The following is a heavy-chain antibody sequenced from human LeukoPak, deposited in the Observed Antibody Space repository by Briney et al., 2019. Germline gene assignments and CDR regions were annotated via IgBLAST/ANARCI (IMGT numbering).Heavy chain of an antibody. CDR1: GGSISSGSYY. D-gene: IGHD3-3*01. J-gene: IGHJ4*02. CDR2: IYTSGST. CDR3: ASSFGVAWYYFDY. Sequence: SETLSLTCTVSGGSISSGSYYWSWIQQPAGKGLEWIGRIYTSGSTNYNPSLKSRVTISVDTSKNQFSLKLSSVTAADTAVYYCASSFGVAWYYFDYWGQGTLVTVSS. V-gene: IGHV4-61*02.